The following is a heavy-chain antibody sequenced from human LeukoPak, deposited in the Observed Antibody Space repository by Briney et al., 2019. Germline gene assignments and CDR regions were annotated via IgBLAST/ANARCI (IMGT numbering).Heavy chain of an antibody. CDR2: ISAYNGNT. Sequence: ASVKVSRKASGYTFTSYGISWVRQAPGQGLEWMGWISAYNGNTNYAQKLQGRVTMTTDTSTSTAYMELRSLRSDDTAVYYCARDEDIWFGECHFDYWGKGTLVTVSS. J-gene: IGHJ4*02. D-gene: IGHD3-10*01. V-gene: IGHV1-18*04. CDR1: GYTFTSYG. CDR3: ARDEDIWFGECHFDY.